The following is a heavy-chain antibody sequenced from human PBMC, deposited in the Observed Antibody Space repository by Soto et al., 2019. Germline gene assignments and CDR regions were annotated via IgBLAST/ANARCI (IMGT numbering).Heavy chain of an antibody. CDR3: ARSQGSSTSLEIYYYYYYGMDV. D-gene: IGHD2-2*01. Sequence: SVKVSCKSSGCTFSSYAISCVRQAPGQGLEWMGGIIPISDTTNYAQKFQGRVTITADESTSTAYMELSSLRSEDTAVYYCARSQGSSTSLEIYYYYYYGMDVWGQGTTVTVSS. V-gene: IGHV1-69*13. J-gene: IGHJ6*02. CDR2: IIPISDTT. CDR1: GCTFSSYA.